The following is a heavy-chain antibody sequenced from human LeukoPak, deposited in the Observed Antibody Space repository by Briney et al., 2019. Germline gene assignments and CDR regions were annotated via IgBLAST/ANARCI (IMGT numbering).Heavy chain of an antibody. D-gene: IGHD5-12*01. V-gene: IGHV3-48*03. CDR3: ARDRGNSAYGAWFDS. J-gene: IGHJ5*01. Sequence: GGSLRLSCAASGFTFSSHDMNWVRQGPGKGLEWFSYISSGSATMDYTDSVKGRFTIPRDNAKNSLFLQMNSLRAEDTGIYYCARDRGNSAYGAWFDSWGQGTLVTVSS. CDR2: ISSGSATM. CDR1: GFTFSSHD.